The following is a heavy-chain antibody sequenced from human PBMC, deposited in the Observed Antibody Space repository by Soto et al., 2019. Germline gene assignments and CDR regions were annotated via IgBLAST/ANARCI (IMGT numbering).Heavy chain of an antibody. CDR2: INHSGST. Sequence: SETLSLTCAVYAGSFSGYYWSWIRQPPGKGLEWIGEINHSGSTNYNPSLKSRVTISVDTSKNQFSLKLSSVTAADTAVYYCTTDRGYLTFDHWGRGTLVTVSS. CDR1: AGSFSGYY. V-gene: IGHV4-34*01. J-gene: IGHJ4*02. D-gene: IGHD3-22*01. CDR3: TTDRGYLTFDH.